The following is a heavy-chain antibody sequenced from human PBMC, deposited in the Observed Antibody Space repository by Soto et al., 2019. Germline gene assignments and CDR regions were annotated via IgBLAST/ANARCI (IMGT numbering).Heavy chain of an antibody. Sequence: PSETLSLTCTVSGGSISSYYWSWIRQPPGKGLEWIGYIYYSGSTNYNPSLKRRVTISVDTSKNQFSLKLSSVTAADTTVYYCARLRGVIDYWGQGTLVTVSS. D-gene: IGHD3-10*01. CDR1: GGSISSYY. CDR2: IYYSGST. CDR3: ARLRGVIDY. J-gene: IGHJ4*02. V-gene: IGHV4-59*01.